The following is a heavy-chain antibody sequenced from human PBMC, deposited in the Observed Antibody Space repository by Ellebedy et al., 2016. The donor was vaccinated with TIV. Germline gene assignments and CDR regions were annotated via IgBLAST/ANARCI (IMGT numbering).Heavy chain of an antibody. D-gene: IGHD2-8*01. J-gene: IGHJ4*02. CDR1: GFTFSTYW. Sequence: GESLKIYCATSGFTFSTYWMAWVRQAPGKGLEWVANIKEDGSQTYYVGSVKGRFTISRDNAKNSLYLQMNSLRADDTAVYYCATDRVYFTFDYWGQGSLITVSS. V-gene: IGHV3-7*03. CDR2: IKEDGSQT. CDR3: ATDRVYFTFDY.